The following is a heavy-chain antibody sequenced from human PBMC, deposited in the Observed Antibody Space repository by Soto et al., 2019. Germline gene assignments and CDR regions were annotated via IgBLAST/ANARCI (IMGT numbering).Heavy chain of an antibody. CDR1: GGSISSSSYY. J-gene: IGHJ4*02. CDR3: ANYGSGRANC. CDR2: IYYSGST. Sequence: PSEALSLTCTVSGGSISSSSYYWGWIRQPPGKGLEWIGSIYYSGSTYYNPSLKSRVTISVDTSKNQFSLKLSSVAAADTAVYYCANYGSGRANCWGQGTLVTVSS. V-gene: IGHV4-39*01. D-gene: IGHD3-10*01.